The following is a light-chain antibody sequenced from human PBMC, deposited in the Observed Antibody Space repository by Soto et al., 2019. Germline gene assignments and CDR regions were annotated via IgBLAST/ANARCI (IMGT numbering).Light chain of an antibody. CDR2: AAS. V-gene: IGKV1-39*01. J-gene: IGKJ1*01. Sequence: DIHMTHSPSSLSASVVDRVTITCRASPSISTNLNWYQQKPGKAPKLLIYAASSLQSGVPSRFSGSRSGPDFTLTISSLQPEDFATYYCQQSYSSPPTFGQGTKVDIK. CDR3: QQSYSSPPT. CDR1: PSISTN.